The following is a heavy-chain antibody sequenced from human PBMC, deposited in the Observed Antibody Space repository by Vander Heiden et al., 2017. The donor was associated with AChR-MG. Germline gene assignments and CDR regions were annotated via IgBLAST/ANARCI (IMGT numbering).Heavy chain of an antibody. CDR3: ARVNRMRDDAFDI. CDR2: INHSGST. J-gene: IGHJ3*02. V-gene: IGHV4-34*01. CDR1: GGPFSGYY. Sequence: QVQLQQWGAGLLKPSETLSLTCAVYGGPFSGYYWSWIRQPPGKGLGWIGEINHSGSTNYNPSLKSRVTISVDTSKNQFSLKLSSVTAADTAVYYCARVNRMRDDAFDIWGQGTMVTVSS.